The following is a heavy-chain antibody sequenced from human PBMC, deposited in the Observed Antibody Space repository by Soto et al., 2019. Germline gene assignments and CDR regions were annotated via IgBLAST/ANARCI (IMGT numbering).Heavy chain of an antibody. CDR3: ARALTGYGMDV. J-gene: IGHJ6*02. CDR1: RYIFTNYG. Sequence: QVQLVQSGVEVREPGASVKVSCKAVRYIFTNYGVSWVRQAPGQGLEWMGWITTYNGNTEYAQKFQGRVTMPTDAAARTAPTERGRPPSADTAIYYCARALTGYGMDVWGQGTPVTVSS. V-gene: IGHV1-18*01. CDR2: ITTYNGNT.